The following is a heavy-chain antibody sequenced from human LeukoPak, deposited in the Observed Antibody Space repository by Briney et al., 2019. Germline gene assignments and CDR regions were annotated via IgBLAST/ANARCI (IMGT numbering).Heavy chain of an antibody. D-gene: IGHD1-1*01. V-gene: IGHV4-31*03. CDR1: GGSISSGGYY. J-gene: IGHJ4*02. CDR2: IYYSGST. Sequence: PSETLSLTCTVSGGSISSGGYYWSWIRQHPGKGLEWIGSIYYSGSTNYNPSLQGRVTISLDTSRNQFSLKLSSVTAADTAVYYCASGDNDPLFDYWGQGTLVTVSS. CDR3: ASGDNDPLFDY.